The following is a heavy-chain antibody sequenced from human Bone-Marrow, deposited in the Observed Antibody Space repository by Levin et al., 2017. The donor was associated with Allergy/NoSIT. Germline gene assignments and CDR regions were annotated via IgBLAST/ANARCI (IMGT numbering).Heavy chain of an antibody. J-gene: IGHJ3*02. CDR2: ISYDGSNK. CDR3: AKSSGYNDAFDI. D-gene: IGHD5-24*01. V-gene: IGHV3-30*18. CDR1: GFTFSSYG. Sequence: GGSLRLSCAASGFTFSSYGMHWVRQAPGKGLEWVAVISYDGSNKYYADSVKGRFTISRDNSKNTLYLQMNSLRAEDTAVYYCAKSSGYNDAFDIWGQGTMVTVSS.